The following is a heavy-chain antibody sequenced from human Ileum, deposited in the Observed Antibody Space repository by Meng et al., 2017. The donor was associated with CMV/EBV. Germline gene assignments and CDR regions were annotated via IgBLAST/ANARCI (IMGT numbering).Heavy chain of an antibody. CDR3: AHIAYIPGAGAPHTNRFDP. D-gene: IGHD2-2*01. V-gene: IGHV2-5*01. Sequence: LTLTRTFSVFSLTSVGSAGCCIRRPPAKALEWLALSYWHDDNRYSPSLKSRLTITKDTSINQVVLTMTNIDPVDTATYYCAHIAYIPGAGAPHTNRFDPWGQGILVTASS. CDR1: VFSLTSVGSA. CDR2: SYWHDDN. J-gene: IGHJ5*02.